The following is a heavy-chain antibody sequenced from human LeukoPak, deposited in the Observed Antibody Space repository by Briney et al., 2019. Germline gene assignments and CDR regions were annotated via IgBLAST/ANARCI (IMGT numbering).Heavy chain of an antibody. Sequence: GGSLRLSCAGSVFTFSSCGMSWVRQAPGKGLEWLSGISGSGDNTYYADSVKGRFTISRDNSKNTLYVQVNSLGTEDTAAYYCAKGSYYDSSGSFYFDYWGQGTLVTVSS. CDR2: ISGSGDNT. D-gene: IGHD3-22*01. V-gene: IGHV3-23*01. J-gene: IGHJ4*02. CDR1: VFTFSSCG. CDR3: AKGSYYDSSGSFYFDY.